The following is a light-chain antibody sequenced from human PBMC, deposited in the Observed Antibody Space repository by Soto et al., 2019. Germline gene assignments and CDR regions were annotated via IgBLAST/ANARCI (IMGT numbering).Light chain of an antibody. J-gene: IGKJ1*01. CDR1: QSISSW. Sequence: DIQMTQSPSTLSASVGDRVTITCRASQSISSWLAWYQQKPGKAPKLLIYDASSVESGVPSRFSGSGSGTEFTLTISSLQPDDFATYYCQQYHSYSVTFGQGTKVEIK. CDR3: QQYHSYSVT. CDR2: DAS. V-gene: IGKV1-5*01.